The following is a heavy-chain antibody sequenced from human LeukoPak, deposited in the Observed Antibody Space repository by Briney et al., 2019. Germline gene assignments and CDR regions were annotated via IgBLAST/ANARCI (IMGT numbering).Heavy chain of an antibody. CDR1: GGSITSTNW. V-gene: IGHV4-4*02. J-gene: IGHJ4*02. CDR2: ISLTGRT. D-gene: IGHD1-26*01. CDR3: TRESGPYCPFGY. Sequence: SGTLSLTCGVSGGSITSTNWWSWVRQPPGQGLEWIWEISLTGRTNYNPSLIGRVIMSLDESRNQLSLTLTSVTAADTAMYYCTRESGPYCPFGYWGQGTLVVVPS.